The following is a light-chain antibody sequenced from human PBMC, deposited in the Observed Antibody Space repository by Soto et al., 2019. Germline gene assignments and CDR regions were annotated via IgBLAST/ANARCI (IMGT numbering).Light chain of an antibody. CDR3: SSYTSSSTVV. Sequence: QSALTQPASVSGSPGQSITISCPGTSSDVGGYNYVSWYQQHPGKAPKLMIYEVSNRPSGVSNRFSGSKSGNTASLTISGLQAEDEADYYCSSYTSSSTVVFGGGTQLTV. V-gene: IGLV2-14*01. CDR2: EVS. J-gene: IGLJ2*01. CDR1: SSDVGGYNY.